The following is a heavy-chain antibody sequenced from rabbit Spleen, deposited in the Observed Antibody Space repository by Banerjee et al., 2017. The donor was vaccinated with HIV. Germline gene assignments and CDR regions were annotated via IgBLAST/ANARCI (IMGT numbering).Heavy chain of an antibody. CDR2: IYAGSSGRN. J-gene: IGHJ4*01. V-gene: IGHV1S40*01. Sequence: QSLEESGGDLVKPGASLTLTCTASGFSFSSDYMCWVRQAPGKGLEWIGCIYAGSSGRNYYASWAKGRFTISKTSSTTVTLRMTSLTAADTATYFCARALAGDGDCFDLWGPGTLVTVS. CDR1: GFSFSSDY. D-gene: IGHD2-1*01. CDR3: ARALAGDGDCFDL.